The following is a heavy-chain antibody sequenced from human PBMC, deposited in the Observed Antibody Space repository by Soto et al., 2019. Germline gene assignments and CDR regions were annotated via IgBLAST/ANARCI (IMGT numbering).Heavy chain of an antibody. CDR3: ARDRQGGLRFLEWLLQAPGTFDY. Sequence: GASVKVSCKASGYTFTSYYMHWVRQAPGQGLEWMGIINPSGGSTSYAQKFQGRVTMTRDTSTSTVYMELSSLRSEDTAVYYCARDRQGGLRFLEWLLQAPGTFDYWGQGTLVTVSS. V-gene: IGHV1-46*03. CDR2: INPSGGST. CDR1: GYTFTSYY. J-gene: IGHJ4*02. D-gene: IGHD3-3*01.